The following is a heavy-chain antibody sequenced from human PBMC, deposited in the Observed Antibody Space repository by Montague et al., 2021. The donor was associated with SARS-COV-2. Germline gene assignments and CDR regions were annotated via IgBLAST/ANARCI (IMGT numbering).Heavy chain of an antibody. Sequence: SETLSLTCVVYSGSLSSYNWSTILRAPAGGVVWRGEKNYSGGTSYNQSPPSRVTISMDTSGSQFSLKMTSVTAADTAVYYCARMESCWWFFAYWGQGTLVTVSS. J-gene: IGHJ4*02. D-gene: IGHD2-8*02. V-gene: IGHV4-34*01. CDR3: ARMESCWWFFAY. CDR2: KNYSGGT. CDR1: SGSLSSYN.